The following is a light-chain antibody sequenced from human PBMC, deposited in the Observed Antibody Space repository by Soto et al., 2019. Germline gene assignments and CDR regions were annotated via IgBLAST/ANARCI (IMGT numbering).Light chain of an antibody. CDR3: SSYTSSSTLGV. J-gene: IGLJ2*01. CDR1: SSDVGGYNY. Sequence: QSVLTQPASVSRSPGQSITISCTGTSSDVGGYNYVSWYQQHPGKAPKLMIYDVSNRPSGVSNRFSGSTSGNTASLTISGLQAEDEADYYCSSYTSSSTLGVFGGGTKLTVL. V-gene: IGLV2-14*01. CDR2: DVS.